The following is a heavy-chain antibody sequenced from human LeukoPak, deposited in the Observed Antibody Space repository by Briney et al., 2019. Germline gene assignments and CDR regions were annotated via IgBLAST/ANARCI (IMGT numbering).Heavy chain of an antibody. CDR3: AREYDSTAYRHFDY. J-gene: IGHJ4*02. D-gene: IGHD3-22*01. Sequence: SETLSLTCTVSGGSISSYYWSWIRQPPGKGLEWIGYIYYSGSTNYNPSLKSRVTISVDTSKNQFSLKLSSVTAADTAVYYCAREYDSTAYRHFDYWGQGTLVTVSS. V-gene: IGHV4-59*01. CDR2: IYYSGST. CDR1: GGSISSYY.